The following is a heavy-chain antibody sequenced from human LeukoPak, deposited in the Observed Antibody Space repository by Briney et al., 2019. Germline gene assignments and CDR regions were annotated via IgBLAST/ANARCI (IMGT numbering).Heavy chain of an antibody. CDR3: AREGLPVYWFDP. V-gene: IGHV4-34*01. D-gene: IGHD1-14*01. Sequence: PSETLSLTCAVYGGSFSGYYWSWIRQPPGKGLEWIGSIYHSGSTYYNPSLKSRVTISVDTSKNHFSLKLSSVTAADTAVYYCAREGLPVYWFDPWGQGTLVTVSS. CDR2: IYHSGST. J-gene: IGHJ5*02. CDR1: GGSFSGYY.